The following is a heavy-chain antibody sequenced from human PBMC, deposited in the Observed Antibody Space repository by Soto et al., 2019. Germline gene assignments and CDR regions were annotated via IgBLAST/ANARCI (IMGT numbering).Heavy chain of an antibody. CDR1: GFTFSSYS. Sequence: EVQLVESGGGLVQPGGSLRLSCAASGFTFSSYSMNWVRQAPGKGLEWVSYISSSSSTIYYADSVKGRFTISRDNAESSRYLQVNSLRDEDTAVYYCARETAYHDAFDIWGQGTMVTVSS. V-gene: IGHV3-48*02. D-gene: IGHD3-22*01. J-gene: IGHJ3*02. CDR2: ISSSSSTI. CDR3: ARETAYHDAFDI.